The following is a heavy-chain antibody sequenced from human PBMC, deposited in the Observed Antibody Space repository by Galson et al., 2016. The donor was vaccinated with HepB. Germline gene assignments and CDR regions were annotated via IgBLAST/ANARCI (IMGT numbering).Heavy chain of an antibody. D-gene: IGHD6-19*01. CDR3: ATGEGSIAVAGYLDY. Sequence: SLRLSCAASGFTFSSYAMSWVRQAPGKGLKWVSSIGGGADTYYADSVKGRFIISRDNSKNTLYLQMNSLRAEDTAFYYCATGEGSIAVAGYLDYWGQGTLVTVSS. CDR1: GFTFSSYA. V-gene: IGHV3-23*01. CDR2: IGGGADT. J-gene: IGHJ4*02.